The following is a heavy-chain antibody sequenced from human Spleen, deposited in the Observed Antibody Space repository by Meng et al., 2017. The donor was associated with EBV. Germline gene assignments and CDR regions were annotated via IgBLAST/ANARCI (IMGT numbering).Heavy chain of an antibody. J-gene: IGHJ4*02. Sequence: QVELMQSGGEGKKPGSSVKVSCKTSGGTFRSDAIRGVRQAPGQGLEWMGGLIPMSDAPHYAQKFQGRVTITADESTSTHYMDLSGLRSEDTAVYYCASESGRGFTPDYWGQGTLVTVSS. CDR1: GGTFRSDA. CDR2: LIPMSDAP. CDR3: ASESGRGFTPDY. V-gene: IGHV1-69*01. D-gene: IGHD3-10*01.